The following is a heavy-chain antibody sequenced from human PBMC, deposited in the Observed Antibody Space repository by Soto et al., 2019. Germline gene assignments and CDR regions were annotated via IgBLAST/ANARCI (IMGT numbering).Heavy chain of an antibody. CDR2: ISGSGGST. V-gene: IGHV3-23*01. Sequence: GGSLRLSCAASGFTFSSYAMSWVRQAPGKGLEWVSAISGSGGSTYYADSVKGRFTISRDNSKNTLYLQMNSLRAEDTAVYYCAKDATIAVGGITYLNYFDYWGQGTLVTVSS. J-gene: IGHJ4*02. CDR1: GFTFSSYA. CDR3: AKDATIAVGGITYLNYFDY. D-gene: IGHD6-19*01.